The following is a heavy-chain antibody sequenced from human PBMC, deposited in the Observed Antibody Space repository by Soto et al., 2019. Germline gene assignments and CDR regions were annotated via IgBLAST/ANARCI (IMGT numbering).Heavy chain of an antibody. CDR2: IFSSDEK. V-gene: IGHV2-26*01. CDR3: ARIVGEYGRYYFDS. D-gene: IGHD3-16*01. J-gene: IGHJ4*02. Sequence: QVALKESGPVLVNPTEPLTLTCNVSGFSLNNARMGVSWIRQPPGTAPEWLAHIFSSDEKSYSRSLMRRLTIPKGTSESQVVLIMTNADPADTATYFCARIVGEYGRYYFDSRGPGTLVTVSS. CDR1: GFSLNNARMG.